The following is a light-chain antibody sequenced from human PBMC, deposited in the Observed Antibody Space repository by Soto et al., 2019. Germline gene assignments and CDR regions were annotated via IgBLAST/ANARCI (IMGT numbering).Light chain of an antibody. V-gene: IGKV4-1*01. CDR1: QSVLYSSNNKNY. J-gene: IGKJ5*01. Sequence: DIVMTQSPDSLAVSLGERATINCKSSQSVLYSSNNKNYLAWYQQKPGQPPKLLIYWASTRESGVPDRFSGSGSGTDFTLTISSLQAEDVAAYYCQQYYSTPITFGQGTRLEIK. CDR3: QQYYSTPIT. CDR2: WAS.